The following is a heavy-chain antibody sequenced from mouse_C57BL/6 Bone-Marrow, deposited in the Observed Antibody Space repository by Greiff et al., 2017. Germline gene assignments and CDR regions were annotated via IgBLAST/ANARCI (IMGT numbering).Heavy chain of an antibody. CDR1: GYSFTGYY. V-gene: IGHV1-42*01. Sequence: VQLQQSGPELVKPGASVKISCKASGYSFTGYYMNWVKQSPEKSLEWIGKINPSTGGTTYNQKFKAKATLTVDKSSSTAYMPRKILTSEDSAVYYCARYYYGSRGYFDVWGTGTTVTVSS. CDR2: INPSTGGT. CDR3: ARYYYGSRGYFDV. J-gene: IGHJ1*03. D-gene: IGHD1-1*01.